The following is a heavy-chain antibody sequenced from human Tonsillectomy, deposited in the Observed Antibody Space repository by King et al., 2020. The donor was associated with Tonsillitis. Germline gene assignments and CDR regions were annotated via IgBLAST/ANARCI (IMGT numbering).Heavy chain of an antibody. CDR1: GGSFSGYY. V-gene: IGHV4-34*01. CDR3: ARGGVWGSWYNWVSSSATDQLDY. CDR2: INHSGST. J-gene: IGHJ4*02. D-gene: IGHD6-13*01. Sequence: VQLQQWGAGLLKPSETLSLTCAVYGGSFSGYYWSWIRQPPGKGLEWIGEINHSGSTNYNPSLKSRVTISVDTSKNQVSLKLDSVTAADTAVYYCARGGVWGSWYNWVSSSATDQLDYWGQGTLVTVSS.